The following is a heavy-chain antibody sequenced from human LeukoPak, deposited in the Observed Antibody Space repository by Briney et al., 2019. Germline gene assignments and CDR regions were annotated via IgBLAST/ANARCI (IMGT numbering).Heavy chain of an antibody. Sequence: GGSLRLSCAASGFTFSSYAMSWVRQAPGKGLEWVSAISGSSGSTYYADSVKGRFTISRDNSKNTLYLQMNSLRAEDTAVYYCATDGITIFGVVNPNYGMDVWGQGTTVTVSS. CDR3: ATDGITIFGVVNPNYGMDV. D-gene: IGHD3-3*01. CDR2: ISGSSGST. V-gene: IGHV3-23*01. CDR1: GFTFSSYA. J-gene: IGHJ6*02.